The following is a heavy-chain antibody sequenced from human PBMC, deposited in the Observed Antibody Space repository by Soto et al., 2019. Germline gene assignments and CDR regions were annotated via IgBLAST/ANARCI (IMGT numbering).Heavy chain of an antibody. CDR3: ARHSLALRKNNWFDP. J-gene: IGHJ5*02. Sequence: SETLSLTCTVSGDSIISSDFYWGWVRQPPGKGLEWIGSIFYLGSSYYNPSLKSRVTMSVDTSKNQFSLRLRSVTAADTASYFCARHSLALRKNNWFDPWGQGIMVTVSS. CDR1: GDSIISSDFY. CDR2: IFYLGSS. V-gene: IGHV4-39*01. D-gene: IGHD3-3*02.